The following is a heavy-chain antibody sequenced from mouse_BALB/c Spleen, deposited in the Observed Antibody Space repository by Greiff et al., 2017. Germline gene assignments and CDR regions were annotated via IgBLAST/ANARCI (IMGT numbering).Heavy chain of an antibody. J-gene: IGHJ4*01. V-gene: IGHV2-6-7*01. CDR3: ASRTGTGAMDY. Sequence: VKVEESGPGLVAPSQSLSITCTVSGFSLTGYGVNWVRQPPGKGLEWLGMIWGDGSTDYNSALKSRLSISKDNSKSQVFLKMNSLQTDDTARYYCASRTGTGAMDYWGQGTSVTVSS. CDR2: IWGDGST. CDR1: GFSLTGYG. D-gene: IGHD4-1*01.